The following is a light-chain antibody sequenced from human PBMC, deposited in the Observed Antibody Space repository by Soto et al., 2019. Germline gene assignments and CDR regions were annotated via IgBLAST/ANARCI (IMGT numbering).Light chain of an antibody. CDR3: QQYHTYSAIT. CDR2: KAS. J-gene: IGKJ4*01. CDR1: QSISNW. Sequence: DIQMTQSPSTLSAFVGDRVTITCRASQSISNWLAWYQQKPGKAPKLLIYKASTLESGVPSRFSGSGSGTEFTLTISSLQPDDFATYYCQQYHTYSAITFGGGTKVEIK. V-gene: IGKV1-5*03.